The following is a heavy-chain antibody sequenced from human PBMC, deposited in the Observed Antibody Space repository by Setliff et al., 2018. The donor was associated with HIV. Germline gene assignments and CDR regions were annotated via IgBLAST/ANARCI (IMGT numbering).Heavy chain of an antibody. V-gene: IGHV4-59*12. CDR1: GDSISNYY. CDR3: ASQPYNSGWFGGWFDP. D-gene: IGHD6-19*01. Sequence: PSETLSLTCTVSGDSISNYYWSWIRQPPGKGPEWIGHIYYSGSTDYNPSLTSRVIISVDPSKNQFTLMLNSVTAADTAVYYCASQPYNSGWFGGWFDPWGQGTLVTVSS. J-gene: IGHJ5*02. CDR2: IYYSGST.